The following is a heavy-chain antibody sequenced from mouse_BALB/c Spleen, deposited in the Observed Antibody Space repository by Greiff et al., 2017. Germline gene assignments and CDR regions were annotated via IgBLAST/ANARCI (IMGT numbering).Heavy chain of an antibody. CDR3: ARGTGY. CDR1: GFTFSSFG. V-gene: IGHV5-17*02. D-gene: IGHD3-3*01. Sequence: DVQLVESGGGLVQPGGSRKLSCAASGFTFSSFGMHWVRQAPEKGLEWVAYISSGSSTIYYADTVKGRFTISRDNPKNTLFLQMTSLRSEDTAMYYCARGTGYWGQGTSVTVSS. CDR2: ISSGSSTI. J-gene: IGHJ4*01.